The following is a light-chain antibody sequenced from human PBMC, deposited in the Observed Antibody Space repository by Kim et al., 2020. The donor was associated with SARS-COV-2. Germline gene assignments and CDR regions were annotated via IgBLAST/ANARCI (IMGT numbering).Light chain of an antibody. CDR2: GKN. CDR1: SLRDYY. CDR3: ASRDSSGDRVV. J-gene: IGLJ2*01. V-gene: IGLV3-19*01. Sequence: ALGQTARITCQGDSLRDYYASWYQQRAGQAPLLVAYGKNNRPSGIPGRFSASNSRNTASLTITGAQAEDEADYYCASRDSSGDRVVFGGGTQLTVL.